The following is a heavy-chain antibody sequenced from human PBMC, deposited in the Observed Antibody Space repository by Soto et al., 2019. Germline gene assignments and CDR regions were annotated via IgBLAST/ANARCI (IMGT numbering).Heavy chain of an antibody. J-gene: IGHJ4*02. Sequence: ASVKVSCKASGYTFTTYYIHWVRQAPGQGLEWVGWINPNNGGTNSAQKFQGRVNMTRDTSTNTAYMELSSLRSDDTAMYYCARGPRKQLWLGYFDYWGQGTLVTVSS. V-gene: IGHV1-2*02. D-gene: IGHD5-18*01. CDR1: GYTFTTYY. CDR2: INPNNGGT. CDR3: ARGPRKQLWLGYFDY.